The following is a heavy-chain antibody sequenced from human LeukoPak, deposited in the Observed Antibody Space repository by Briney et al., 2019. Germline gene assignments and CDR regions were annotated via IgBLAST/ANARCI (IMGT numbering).Heavy chain of an antibody. CDR1: GFTFCSYA. J-gene: IGHJ4*02. CDR3: AKGRVKYFDS. CDR2: IIGSGGST. Sequence: GVLRLSCAASGFTFCSYAMSCVRQAPGRGLEWVSAIIGSGGSTYYADSVKGRFTISRDNSKNTLYLQMNSLRAEDTAVYYFAKGRVKYFDSWGQRTLVTVSS. V-gene: IGHV3-23*01.